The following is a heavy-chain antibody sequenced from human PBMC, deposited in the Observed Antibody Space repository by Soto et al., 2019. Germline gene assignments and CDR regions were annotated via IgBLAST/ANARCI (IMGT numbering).Heavy chain of an antibody. J-gene: IGHJ4*02. CDR2: IIPIFGTA. V-gene: IGHV1-69*01. CDR1: GGTFSSYA. Sequence: QVPLVQSGAEVKKPGSSVKVSCKASGGTFSSYAISWVRQAPGQGLEWMGGIIPIFGTANYAQKFQGRVTITADESTSTAYMELSSLRSEDTAVYYCARWYCSGGSCYSRHGFDYWGQGTLVTVSS. D-gene: IGHD2-15*01. CDR3: ARWYCSGGSCYSRHGFDY.